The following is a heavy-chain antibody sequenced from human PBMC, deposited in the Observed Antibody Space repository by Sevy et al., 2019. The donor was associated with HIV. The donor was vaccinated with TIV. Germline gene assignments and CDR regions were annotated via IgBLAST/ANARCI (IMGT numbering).Heavy chain of an antibody. CDR2: INHSGST. D-gene: IGHD2-2*01. Sequence: SETLSLTCAVYGGSFSGYYWSWIRQPPGKGLGWIGEINHSGSTNYNPSLKSRVTISVDTSKNQFSLKLSTVTAADTAVYYCARHCSGTSCSHAFEIWGQGTMVTVSS. CDR1: GGSFSGYY. V-gene: IGHV4-34*01. CDR3: ARHCSGTSCSHAFEI. J-gene: IGHJ3*02.